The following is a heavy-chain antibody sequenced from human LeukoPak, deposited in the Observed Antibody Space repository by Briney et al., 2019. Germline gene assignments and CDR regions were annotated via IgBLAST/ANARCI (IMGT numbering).Heavy chain of an antibody. CDR1: GYSFTCYL. J-gene: IGHJ4*02. CDR3: ARSQESSSSDY. V-gene: IGHV5-51*01. D-gene: IGHD6-6*01. Sequence: GEALKICCKCSGYSFTCYLIGLVRQMPGKGLELMWIIYPGDSDTYYSPSFQGLITISDDKSISTAFLLWSSLKASDTAMYYCARSQESSSSDYWGQGTLVTVSS. CDR2: IYPGDSDT.